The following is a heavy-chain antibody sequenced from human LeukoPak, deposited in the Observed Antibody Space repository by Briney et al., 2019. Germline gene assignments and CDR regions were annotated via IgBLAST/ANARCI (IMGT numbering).Heavy chain of an antibody. V-gene: IGHV1-2*02. CDR1: GYTFTSYD. CDR2: INPNSDGT. Sequence: ASVKVSCKSSGYTFTSYDINWVRQATGQGLEWMGWINPNSDGTNYAQKFQGRVTMTRDTSISTAHMELSRLRSDDTAVYYCARVSSNWFDPWGQGTLVTVSS. CDR3: ARVSSNWFDP. J-gene: IGHJ5*02.